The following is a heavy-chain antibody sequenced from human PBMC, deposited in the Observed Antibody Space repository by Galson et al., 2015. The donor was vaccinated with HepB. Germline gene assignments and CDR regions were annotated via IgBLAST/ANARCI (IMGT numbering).Heavy chain of an antibody. CDR2: IRRKDYGGTT. J-gene: IGHJ6*02. CDR3: TSHRYGSGWYLPYYYGMDV. D-gene: IGHD6-19*01. Sequence: SLRLSCAASGFTFGDYAMSWVRQAPGKGLEWVGFIRRKDYGGTTEYAASVKGRFTISRDDSKSIAYLQMNSLKTEDTAVYYCTSHRYGSGWYLPYYYGMDVWGQGTTVTVSS. CDR1: GFTFGDYA. V-gene: IGHV3-49*04.